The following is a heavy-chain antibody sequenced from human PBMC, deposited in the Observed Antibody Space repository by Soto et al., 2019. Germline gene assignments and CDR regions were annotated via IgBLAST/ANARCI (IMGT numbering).Heavy chain of an antibody. CDR2: ISSSSSYI. CDR1: GFTFSSYS. Sequence: EVQLVESGGGLVKPGGSLRLSCAASGFTFSSYSMNWVRQAHGKGLEWVSSISSSSSYIYYADSVKGRFTISRDNAKNSLYLQMNSLRAEDTAVYYCARDRHCSGGSCPFDYWGQGTLVTVSS. J-gene: IGHJ4*02. V-gene: IGHV3-21*01. CDR3: ARDRHCSGGSCPFDY. D-gene: IGHD2-15*01.